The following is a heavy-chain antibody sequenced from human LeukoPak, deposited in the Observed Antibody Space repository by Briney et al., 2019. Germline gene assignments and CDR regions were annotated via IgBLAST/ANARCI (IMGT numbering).Heavy chain of an antibody. Sequence: PSETLSLTCTVSDGSISSYYWSWIRQPPGKGLEWIGYIYSSGSTNYNPSLKSRITISVDTSKNQFSLKLSSVTAADTAVYYCARFAYCGGHCWYYFDYWGQGSLVTVSS. J-gene: IGHJ4*02. CDR1: DGSISSYY. CDR2: IYSSGST. CDR3: ARFAYCGGHCWYYFDY. D-gene: IGHD2-21*02. V-gene: IGHV4-59*01.